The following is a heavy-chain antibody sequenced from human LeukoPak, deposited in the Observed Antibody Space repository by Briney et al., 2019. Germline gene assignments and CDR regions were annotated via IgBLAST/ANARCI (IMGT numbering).Heavy chain of an antibody. D-gene: IGHD6-19*01. CDR2: INPSGGST. CDR3: ARSGPSSSGWYVGYYYYYGMDV. J-gene: IGHJ6*02. V-gene: IGHV1-46*01. CDR1: GYTFTSYY. Sequence: ASVKVFCKASGYTFTSYYMHWVRQAPGQGLEWMGIINPSGGSTSYAQKFQGRVTMTRDTSTSTVYMELSSLRSEDTAVYYCARSGPSSSGWYVGYYYYYGMDVWGQGTTVTVSS.